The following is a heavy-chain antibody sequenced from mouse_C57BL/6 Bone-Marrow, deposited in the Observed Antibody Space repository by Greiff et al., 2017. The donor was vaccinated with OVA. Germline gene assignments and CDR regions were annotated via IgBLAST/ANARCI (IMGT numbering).Heavy chain of an antibody. CDR2: ISSGGSYT. V-gene: IGHV5-6*01. CDR3: ASHGNPLDY. J-gene: IGHJ2*01. CDR1: GFTFSSYG. Sequence: EVQLVESGGDLVKPGGSLKLSCAASGFTFSSYGMSWVRQTPDKRLEWVATISSGGSYTDYPDSVKGRFTISRDNAKNTLYLPMSSLKSEDTAMYYCASHGNPLDYWGQGTTVTVSS. D-gene: IGHD2-1*01.